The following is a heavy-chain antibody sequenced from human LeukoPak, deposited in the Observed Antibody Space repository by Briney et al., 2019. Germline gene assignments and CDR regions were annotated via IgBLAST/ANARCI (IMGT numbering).Heavy chain of an antibody. J-gene: IGHJ4*02. D-gene: IGHD3-9*01. V-gene: IGHV4-59*08. Sequence: SETLSLTCTVSGGSISNYHWSWIRQPPGKGLEWIGYIYYSGSTNYNPSLKSRVTISLDTSKNQVSLRLSSVTAADTAVYYCARRDGDWWGQGTLVTVSS. CDR1: GGSISNYH. CDR2: IYYSGST. CDR3: ARRDGDW.